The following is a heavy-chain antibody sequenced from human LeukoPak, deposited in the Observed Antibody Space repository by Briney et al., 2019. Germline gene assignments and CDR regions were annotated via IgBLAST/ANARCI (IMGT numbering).Heavy chain of an antibody. D-gene: IGHD5-24*01. V-gene: IGHV4-39*01. CDR1: GGSISSSSYY. J-gene: IGHJ4*02. CDR2: IYYSGST. Sequence: SETLSLTCTVSGGSISSSSYYWGWIRQPPGKGLEWIGSIYYSGSTYYNPPLKSRVTISVDTSKNQFSLKLSSVTAADTAVYYCARRRRDGYNSQFGYWGQGTLVTVSS. CDR3: ARRRRDGYNSQFGY.